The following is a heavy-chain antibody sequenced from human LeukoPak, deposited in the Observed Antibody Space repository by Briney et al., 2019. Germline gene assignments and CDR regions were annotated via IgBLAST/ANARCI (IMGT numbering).Heavy chain of an antibody. J-gene: IGHJ3*02. CDR3: ARGGTMVRGFAFDI. CDR1: GGSISSGGYS. Sequence: SETLSLTCAVSGGSISSGGYSWSWIRQPPGKGLEWIGYIYHSGSTYYNPSLKSRVTISVDRSKNQFSLKLSSVTAADTAVYYCARGGTMVRGFAFDIWGQGTMVTVSS. CDR2: IYHSGST. V-gene: IGHV4-30-2*01. D-gene: IGHD3-10*01.